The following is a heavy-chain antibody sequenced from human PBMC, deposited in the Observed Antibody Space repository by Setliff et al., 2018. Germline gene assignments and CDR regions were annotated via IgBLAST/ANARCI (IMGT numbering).Heavy chain of an antibody. CDR1: GDSIDTDIW. CDR2: IYLGGSP. D-gene: IGHD3-22*01. J-gene: IGHJ5*02. CDR3: AKRHPDYYDSSGNWFDP. V-gene: IGHV4-4*02. Sequence: PSETLSLTCTVSGDSIDTDIWWSWVRQSPGKGLEWIGEIYLGGSPTYNPSLKSRVTIPIYKSKNQFSLKLSSVTAADTAVYYCAKRHPDYYDSSGNWFDPWGQGTLVTVSS.